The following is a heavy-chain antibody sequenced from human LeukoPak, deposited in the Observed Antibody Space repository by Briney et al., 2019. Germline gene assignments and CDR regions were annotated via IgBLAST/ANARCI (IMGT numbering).Heavy chain of an antibody. CDR1: GFTVSSNY. Sequence: GGSLRLSCAASGFTVSSNYMSWVRQAPGKGLEWVSVIYSGGSTYYADSVKGRFTISRDNSKNTLYLQMNSLRAEDTAVYYCAREEAYCGGDCSRKTNYYYYMDVWGKGTTVTVSS. J-gene: IGHJ6*03. V-gene: IGHV3-66*02. CDR2: IYSGGST. CDR3: AREEAYCGGDCSRKTNYYYYMDV. D-gene: IGHD2-21*02.